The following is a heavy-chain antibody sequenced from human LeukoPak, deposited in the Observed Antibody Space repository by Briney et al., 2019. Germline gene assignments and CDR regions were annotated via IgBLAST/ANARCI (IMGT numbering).Heavy chain of an antibody. CDR2: IKQDGSKK. V-gene: IGHV3-7*03. J-gene: IGHJ6*02. CDR3: AKGYPPDYYDSGVYYPWRYYSMDV. D-gene: IGHD3-22*01. Sequence: GGSLRLSCVASGFPFSSYWMTWVRQAPGKGLEWVANIKQDGSKKSYVDSVKGRFTISRDNAKNSLYLQMNSLRAEDTAVFYCAKGYPPDYYDSGVYYPWRYYSMDVWGQGTTVTVSS. CDR1: GFPFSSYW.